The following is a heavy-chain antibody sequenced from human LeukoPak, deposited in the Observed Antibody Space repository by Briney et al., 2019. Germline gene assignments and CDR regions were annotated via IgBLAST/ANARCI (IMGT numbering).Heavy chain of an antibody. Sequence: QCGGSLRLSCAASGFTFSSYAMSWVRQAPGKGLEWVSAISGSGGSTYYADSVKGRFTISRDNAKNSLYLQMNSLRAEDTAVYYCAKGQTYFDYWGQGTLVTVSS. V-gene: IGHV3-23*01. CDR1: GFTFSSYA. CDR3: AKGQTYFDY. J-gene: IGHJ4*02. CDR2: ISGSGGST.